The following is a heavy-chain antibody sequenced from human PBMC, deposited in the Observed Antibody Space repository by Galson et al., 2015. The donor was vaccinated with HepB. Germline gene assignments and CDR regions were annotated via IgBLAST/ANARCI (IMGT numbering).Heavy chain of an antibody. V-gene: IGHV5-51*01. CDR1: GYSFSNFW. Sequence: QSGAEVKKPGDSLKLSCKTSGYSFSNFWIAWVRQKPGKGLEWMGVIYPGDSDVRYSPSFQGQVTISADKSTNTAYLQWTGLKTSDTAIYYCARRSQMYFYFDFWGQGTLVTVSS. J-gene: IGHJ4*02. CDR2: IYPGDSDV. D-gene: IGHD2-8*01. CDR3: ARRSQMYFYFDF.